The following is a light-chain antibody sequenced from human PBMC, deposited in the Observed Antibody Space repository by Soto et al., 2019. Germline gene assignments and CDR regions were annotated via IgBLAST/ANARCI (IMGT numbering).Light chain of an antibody. CDR2: AAS. CDR1: QGIANY. CDR3: QKYSSAPWT. J-gene: IGKJ1*01. V-gene: IGKV1-27*01. Sequence: DLQMTQSPSSLSASVGDRVTISCRASQGIANYLAWYQQKPGKVPELLIYAASTLHSGVPSRFSGSVSGTDFTPTISSLQPEDVASYYCQKYSSAPWTFGQGTKVEIK.